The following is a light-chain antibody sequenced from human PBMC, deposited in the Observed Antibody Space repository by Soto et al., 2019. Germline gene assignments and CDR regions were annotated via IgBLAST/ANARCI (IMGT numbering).Light chain of an antibody. Sequence: AIRMTQSPSSLSASTGDRVTITCRASQGISSYLAWYQQKPGKAPKLLIYAASTLQSGVPSRFSGSGSGTDLTLTISCLQSEDFATYYCQQYYSYLLLTFGGGTKVDIK. CDR3: QQYYSYLLLT. CDR2: AAS. V-gene: IGKV1-8*01. J-gene: IGKJ4*01. CDR1: QGISSY.